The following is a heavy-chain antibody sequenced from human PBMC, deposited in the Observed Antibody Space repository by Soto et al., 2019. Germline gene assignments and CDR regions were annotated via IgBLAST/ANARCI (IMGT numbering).Heavy chain of an antibody. D-gene: IGHD4-17*01. CDR3: ARDRGLYGDYVYDFDY. Sequence: GGSLRLSCAASGFTFSSYAMHWVRQAPGKGLEWVAVISYDGSNKYYADSVKGRFTISRDNSKNTLYLQMNSLRAEDTAVYYCARDRGLYGDYVYDFDYWGQGTLVTVSS. CDR1: GFTFSSYA. CDR2: ISYDGSNK. J-gene: IGHJ4*02. V-gene: IGHV3-30-3*01.